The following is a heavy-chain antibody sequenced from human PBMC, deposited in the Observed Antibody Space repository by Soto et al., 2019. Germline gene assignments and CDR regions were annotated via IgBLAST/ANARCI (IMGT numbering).Heavy chain of an antibody. CDR3: TTDCSGGSCYPGAHYYYYGMDV. D-gene: IGHD2-15*01. J-gene: IGHJ6*02. CDR2: IKSKTDGGTT. V-gene: IGHV3-15*01. CDR1: GFTFTTAW. Sequence: LRLSCAASGFTFTTAWMSWVRQAPGKGLERVGRIKSKTDGGTTDYAAPVKGRFTISRDDSKTTLYLQMNSLKTEDTAVYYCTTDCSGGSCYPGAHYYYYGMDVWGQGTTVTVSS.